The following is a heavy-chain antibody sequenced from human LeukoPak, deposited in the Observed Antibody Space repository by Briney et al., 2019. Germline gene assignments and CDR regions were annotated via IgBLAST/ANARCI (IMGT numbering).Heavy chain of an antibody. Sequence: GGSLRLSCAPSGFTFSVFWMHWVRQSPGKWLVWVSSTNRDGSSTYYADSVKGRFTISRDNAKNTMYLQINSLRVEDTAVYYCARDEDLDTALIKRGFDYWGQGTLVTVSS. CDR3: ARDEDLDTALIKRGFDY. J-gene: IGHJ4*02. V-gene: IGHV3-74*01. CDR1: GFTFSVFW. D-gene: IGHD5-18*01. CDR2: TNRDGSST.